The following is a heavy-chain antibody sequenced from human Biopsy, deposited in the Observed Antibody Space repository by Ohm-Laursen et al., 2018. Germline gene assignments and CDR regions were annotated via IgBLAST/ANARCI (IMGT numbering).Heavy chain of an antibody. J-gene: IGHJ4*02. Sequence: SLRLSCASSGFTFSNYNMNWVRQAPGRGLEWVSSIDLSGSYVYYADSVKGRFTISRDNAKSTLYLQMNSLRAEDTAAYYCAAEPYYYDRHFNSWGQGTLVTVSS. V-gene: IGHV3-21*01. CDR2: IDLSGSYV. CDR3: AAEPYYYDRHFNS. D-gene: IGHD3-22*01. CDR1: GFTFSNYN.